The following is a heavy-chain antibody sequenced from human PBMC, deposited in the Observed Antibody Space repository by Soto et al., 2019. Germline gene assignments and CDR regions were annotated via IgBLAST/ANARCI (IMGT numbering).Heavy chain of an antibody. CDR1: GFTFDDYA. V-gene: IGHV3-9*01. CDR3: AKDMGGSESYSHYYYYAMDV. CDR2: ISWNSGSI. J-gene: IGHJ6*02. Sequence: EVQLVESGGGLVQPGRSLRLSCAASGFTFDDYAMHWVRQAPGKGLEWVSGISWNSGSIVYADFVKGRFTISRDNAKNSLYLQMNSLRAEDTALYYCAKDMGGSESYSHYYYYAMDVWGQGTTVTVSS. D-gene: IGHD3-10*01.